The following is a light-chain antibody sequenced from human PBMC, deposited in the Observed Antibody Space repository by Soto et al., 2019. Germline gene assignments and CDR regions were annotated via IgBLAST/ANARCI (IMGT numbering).Light chain of an antibody. CDR3: QQLNSYPLP. V-gene: IGKV1-9*01. J-gene: IGKJ4*01. Sequence: IQLTQSPSSLSASVGDRVTITCRASQGISSYLAWYQQKPGKAPKLLIYAASTLQSGVPSRFSGSGSGTDFTLTSSSLQPEDFATYYWQQLNSYPLPFGGGTKVEIK. CDR1: QGISSY. CDR2: AAS.